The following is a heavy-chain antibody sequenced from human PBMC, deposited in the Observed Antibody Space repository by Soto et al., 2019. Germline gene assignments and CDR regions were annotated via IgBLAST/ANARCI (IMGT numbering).Heavy chain of an antibody. J-gene: IGHJ4*02. Sequence: LRLSCAVSGFTFDDNAMHWVRQAPEKGLEWVSGINWKSDIGYADSVKGRFTISRDNAENSLYLQMNSLRAEDTALYYCAISQDRGGRTTFIYWGQGTQVTVS. CDR1: GFTFDDNA. CDR2: INWKSDI. V-gene: IGHV3-9*01. D-gene: IGHD3-16*01. CDR3: AISQDRGGRTTFIY.